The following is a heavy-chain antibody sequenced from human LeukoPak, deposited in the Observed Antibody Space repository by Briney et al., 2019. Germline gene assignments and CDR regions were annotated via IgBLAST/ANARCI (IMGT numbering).Heavy chain of an antibody. CDR2: IHHSGST. V-gene: IGHV4-59*01. D-gene: IGHD4-17*01. Sequence: SETLSLTCSVAGGSITSYYWSWIRQFPGRGLEWVGFIHHSGSTNYNPSLNSRVTISVGTSKNHFSLKLSSVTAADTAVYYCARVSSRPGAYGDQFDYWGQGTLVTVSS. J-gene: IGHJ4*02. CDR1: GGSITSYY. CDR3: ARVSSRPGAYGDQFDY.